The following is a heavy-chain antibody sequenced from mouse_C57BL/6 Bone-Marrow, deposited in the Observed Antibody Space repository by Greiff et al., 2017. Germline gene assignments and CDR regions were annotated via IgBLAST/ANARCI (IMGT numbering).Heavy chain of an antibody. D-gene: IGHD4-1*01. CDR3: TRRTGTWYFDV. J-gene: IGHJ1*03. Sequence: LQESGAELVRPGASVTLSCKASGYTFTDYEMHWVKQTPVHGLEWIGAIDPETGGTAYNQKFKGKAILTADKSSSTAYMELRSLTSEDSAVYYCTRRTGTWYFDVWGTGTTVTVSS. V-gene: IGHV1-15*01. CDR2: IDPETGGT. CDR1: GYTFTDYE.